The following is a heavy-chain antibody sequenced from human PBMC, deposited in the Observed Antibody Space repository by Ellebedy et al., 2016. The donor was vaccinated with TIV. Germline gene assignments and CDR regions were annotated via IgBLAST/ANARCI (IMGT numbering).Heavy chain of an antibody. CDR3: AGGAYGSSTSCKIGGGDY. D-gene: IGHD2-2*01. V-gene: IGHV5-51*01. J-gene: IGHJ4*02. CDR2: IYPGDSDT. Sequence: GESLKISXKGSGYSFTSYWIGWVRQMPGKGLEWMGIIYPGDSDTRYSSSFQGQVTISADKSISTAYLQWSSLKASDTATYYCAGGAYGSSTSCKIGGGDYWGQGTLVTVSS. CDR1: GYSFTSYW.